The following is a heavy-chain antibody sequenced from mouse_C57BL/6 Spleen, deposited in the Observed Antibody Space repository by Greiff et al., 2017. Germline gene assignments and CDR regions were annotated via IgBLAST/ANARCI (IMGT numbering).Heavy chain of an antibody. D-gene: IGHD1-1*01. CDR1: GYSFTGYY. J-gene: IGHJ1*03. CDR3: ARSRYNGRSYVPYFDV. Sequence: VQLKESGPELVKPGASVKISCKASGYSFTGYYMNWVKQSPEKSLEWIGEINPSTGGTTYNQKFKAKATLTVDKSSSTAYMQLKSLTSEDSAVYYCARSRYNGRSYVPYFDVWGTGTTVTVSS. CDR2: INPSTGGT. V-gene: IGHV1-42*01.